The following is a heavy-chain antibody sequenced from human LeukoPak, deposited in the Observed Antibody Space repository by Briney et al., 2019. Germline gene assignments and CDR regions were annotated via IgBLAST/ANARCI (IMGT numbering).Heavy chain of an antibody. J-gene: IGHJ4*02. CDR3: ARFHRYRLPKSDY. CDR2: MNPETGGS. Sequence: ASVKVSCKTSGYIFIDYGINWVRQAPGQGLEWMGWMNPETGGSGYSHHFQGRITMTGDTSSTTAYLDLSNLTFEDSAVYYCARFHRYRLPKSDYWGQGTLVTVSS. V-gene: IGHV1-8*01. D-gene: IGHD1-14*01. CDR1: GYIFIDYG.